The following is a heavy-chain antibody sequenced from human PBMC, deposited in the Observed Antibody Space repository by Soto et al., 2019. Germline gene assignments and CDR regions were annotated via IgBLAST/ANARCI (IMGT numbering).Heavy chain of an antibody. CDR2: ISSSGSTI. CDR1: GFTFSDYY. CDR3: SGYYSYAFDI. Sequence: PGRSLRLSCAASGFTFSDYYMSWIRQAPGKGLEWVSYISSSGSTIYYADSVKGRFTISRDNAKNSLYLQMNSLRAEDTAVYYCSGYYSYAFDIWGQGTMVTVSS. D-gene: IGHD3-22*01. V-gene: IGHV3-11*01. J-gene: IGHJ3*02.